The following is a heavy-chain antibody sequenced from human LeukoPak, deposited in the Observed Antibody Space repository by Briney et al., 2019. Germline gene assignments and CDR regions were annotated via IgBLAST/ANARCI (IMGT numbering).Heavy chain of an antibody. J-gene: IGHJ6*02. CDR1: GHSLAELA. CDR2: FDPEEGET. CDR3: AILPLTVVTPLDV. D-gene: IGHD4-23*01. Sequence: ASVKVSCKVSGHSLAELAMHWVRQAPGKGLEGVGGFDPEEGETFYAQEVLGRVSITEDTSTDTAYMELSSLTSEDTAVYYCAILPLTVVTPLDVWGQGTTVTVSS. V-gene: IGHV1-24*01.